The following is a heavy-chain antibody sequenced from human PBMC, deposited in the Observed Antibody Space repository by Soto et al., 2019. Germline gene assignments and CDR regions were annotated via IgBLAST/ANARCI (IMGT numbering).Heavy chain of an antibody. Sequence: GGSLSLSCAASGFTFSTYAMHWVRQAPGKGLEWVAVISYDGSNKYYADSVKGRFTISRDNSKNTLYLQMNSLRAEDTAVYYCARAYCSTTSCYLFYYYYGMDVWGQGTTVTVSS. CDR3: ARAYCSTTSCYLFYYYYGMDV. CDR2: ISYDGSNK. CDR1: GFTFSTYA. J-gene: IGHJ6*02. D-gene: IGHD2-2*01. V-gene: IGHV3-30-3*01.